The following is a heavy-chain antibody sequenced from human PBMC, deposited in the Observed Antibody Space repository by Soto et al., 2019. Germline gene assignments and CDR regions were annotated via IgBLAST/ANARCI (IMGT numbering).Heavy chain of an antibody. D-gene: IGHD6-19*01. Sequence: EVQLVESGGGLVKPGGSLRLSCAASGFSFNDAWMSWVRQAPGKGLEWVGRIKSKSHGETSDYATPVKGRFTISRDDSNNMVFLHMSSLKTEDTAFYFCTTDRQWLLIWGPYYFDVWGQGTLVTVSS. CDR3: TTDRQWLLIWGPYYFDV. J-gene: IGHJ4*02. CDR1: GFSFNDAW. V-gene: IGHV3-15*01. CDR2: IKSKSHGETS.